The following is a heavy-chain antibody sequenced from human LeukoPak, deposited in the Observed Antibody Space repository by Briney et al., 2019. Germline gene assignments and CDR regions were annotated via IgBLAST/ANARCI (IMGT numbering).Heavy chain of an antibody. CDR2: IIPILGIA. CDR3: ARSRFGDYGMDV. D-gene: IGHD3-10*01. V-gene: IGHV1-69*04. Sequence: ASVKVSCKASGGTFSSYAISWVRQAPGQGLEWMGRIIPILGIANYAQKFQGRVTITADKSTSTAYMELSSLRSEDTAVYYCARSRFGDYGMDVWGQGTTVTVTS. CDR1: GGTFSSYA. J-gene: IGHJ6*02.